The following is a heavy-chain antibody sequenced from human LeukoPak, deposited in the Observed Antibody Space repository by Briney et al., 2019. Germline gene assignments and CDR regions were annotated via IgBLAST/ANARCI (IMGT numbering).Heavy chain of an antibody. CDR2: IRYDGSNK. D-gene: IGHD2-15*01. CDR1: GFTFSSYG. Sequence: PGGSLRLSCAASGFTFSSYGMYWVRQAPAKGLEWVAFIRYDGSNKYYADSVKGRFTISRDNSKNTLYLQMNSLRAEDTAVYYCAKVVVVAATFHYWGQGTLVTVSS. J-gene: IGHJ4*02. CDR3: AKVVVVAATFHY. V-gene: IGHV3-30*02.